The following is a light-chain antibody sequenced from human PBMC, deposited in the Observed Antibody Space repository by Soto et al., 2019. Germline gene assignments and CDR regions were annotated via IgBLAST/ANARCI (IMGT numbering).Light chain of an antibody. CDR2: GVS. CDR3: SSYTSSSTLVV. Sequence: QSALTQPASVSGSPGQSITISCTGTSSDIGGYNYVSWYQQHPGKAPKLMIYGVSNRPSGVSNRFSGSKSGNTASLTISGLQAEDEADDYCSSYTSSSTLVVFGGGTQLTVL. J-gene: IGLJ2*01. V-gene: IGLV2-14*01. CDR1: SSDIGGYNY.